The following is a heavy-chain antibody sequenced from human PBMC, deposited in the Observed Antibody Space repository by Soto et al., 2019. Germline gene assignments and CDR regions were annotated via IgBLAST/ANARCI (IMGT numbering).Heavy chain of an antibody. J-gene: IGHJ5*02. CDR1: GGSMSGYY. CDR2: IHPTGTT. Sequence: SETLSLTCSVSGGSMSGYYWSWLRQPPGKALEWIAYIHPTGTTNYNPSLKSRVSISVDMSKNHFSLTLSSVTAADTAVYYCARESKEPYNWFDTWGQGTLVTVAS. V-gene: IGHV4-59*01. CDR3: ARESKEPYNWFDT.